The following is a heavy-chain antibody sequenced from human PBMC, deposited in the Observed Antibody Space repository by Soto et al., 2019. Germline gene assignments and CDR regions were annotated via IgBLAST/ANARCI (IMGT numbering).Heavy chain of an antibody. J-gene: IGHJ4*02. CDR3: ARWRGYLYYFDY. Sequence: QVQLQESGPGLVKPSGTLSLTCAVSSGSISSSNWWSWVRQPPGKGLEWIGEIYHSGSTNYNPSLKIPVTISVDKSKNQFSLKLSSVTAADTAVYYCARWRGYLYYFDYWGQGTLVTVSS. V-gene: IGHV4-4*02. CDR2: IYHSGST. CDR1: SGSISSSNW. D-gene: IGHD3-3*01.